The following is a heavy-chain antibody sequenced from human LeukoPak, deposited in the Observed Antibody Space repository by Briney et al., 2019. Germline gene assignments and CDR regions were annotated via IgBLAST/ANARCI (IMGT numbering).Heavy chain of an antibody. CDR2: INPNSGGT. CDR3: AREYCSSTSCYPFDY. Sequence: ASVKVSCKASGSTFTGYYMHWVRQAPGQGLEWMEWINPNSGGTNYAQKFQGRVTMTRDTSISTAYMELSRLRSDDMAVYYCAREYCSSTSCYPFDYWGQGTLVTVSS. J-gene: IGHJ4*02. CDR1: GSTFTGYY. V-gene: IGHV1-2*02. D-gene: IGHD2-2*01.